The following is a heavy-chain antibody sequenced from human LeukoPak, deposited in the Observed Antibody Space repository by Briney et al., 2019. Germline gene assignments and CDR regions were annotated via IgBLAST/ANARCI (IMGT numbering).Heavy chain of an antibody. CDR3: ARILSSAWGELGY. CDR2: IRSDGSNT. V-gene: IGHV3-30*02. CDR1: GFTFSTYG. D-gene: IGHD6-19*01. Sequence: GGSLRLSCAAYGFTFSTYGMHWVRQAPGKGLEWVAFIRSDGSNTYYADSVKGRFTISRDNSKNTLYMQMNSLRAEDTAVYYCARILSSAWGELGYWGQGTLVTVSS. J-gene: IGHJ4*02.